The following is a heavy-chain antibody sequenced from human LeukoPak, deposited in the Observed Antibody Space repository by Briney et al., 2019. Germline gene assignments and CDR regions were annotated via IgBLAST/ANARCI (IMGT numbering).Heavy chain of an antibody. V-gene: IGHV3-15*01. CDR3: ARDLASYVGAFDI. D-gene: IGHD2-8*01. J-gene: IGHJ3*02. CDR1: GFTFTNAW. Sequence: GGSLRLSCAASGFTFTNAWMNWVRQAPGKGLEWVGRIKSKTDGGTTDYAAPVKDRFTISRDDSKNTLYLQMNSLKTEDTAVYYCARDLASYVGAFDIWGQGTMVTVSS. CDR2: IKSKTDGGTT.